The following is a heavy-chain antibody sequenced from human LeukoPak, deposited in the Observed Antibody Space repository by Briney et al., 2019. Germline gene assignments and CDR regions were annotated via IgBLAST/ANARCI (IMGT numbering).Heavy chain of an antibody. CDR3: ARGGPFGAY. V-gene: IGHV3-53*01. D-gene: IGHD2-21*01. J-gene: IGHJ4*02. Sequence: PGGSLRLSCAASGFVVSSSYMAWVRQAPGKGLEWVSFMYSDSNIYYADSVRGRFTISRDNAKNSLYLQMNSLRAEDTAVYYCARGGPFGAYWGQGTLVTVSS. CDR1: GFVVSSSY. CDR2: MYSDSNI.